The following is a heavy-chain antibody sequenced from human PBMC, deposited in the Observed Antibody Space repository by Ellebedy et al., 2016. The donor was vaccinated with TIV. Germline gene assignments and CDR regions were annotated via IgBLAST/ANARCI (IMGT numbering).Heavy chain of an antibody. CDR1: GYSFGSYG. D-gene: IGHD3-22*01. CDR2: INTNNGNT. J-gene: IGHJ4*02. CDR3: TRASGVQWLSSSGDY. Sequence: AASVKVSCKASGYSFGSYGISWVRQAPGQGLEWMGWINTNNGNTNYAEKGQGRVTMTSNSTTNTAYLELRSLRSDDTAVYHCTRASGVQWLSSSGDYWGQGTLVTVSS. V-gene: IGHV1-18*01.